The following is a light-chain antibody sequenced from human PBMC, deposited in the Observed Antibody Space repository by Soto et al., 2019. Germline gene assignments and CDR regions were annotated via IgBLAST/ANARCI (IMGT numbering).Light chain of an antibody. J-gene: IGLJ3*02. V-gene: IGLV6-57*04. Sequence: NFMLTQPHSVSESPGKTVTISCTRSSGSIASNYVQWYQQRPGSAPTTVIYEDNQRPSGVPDRFSGSIDSSSNSASLTISGLNAEYVGEDYCQTYDGSNLGVFGGGTKVTVL. CDR1: SGSIASNY. CDR3: QTYDGSNLGV. CDR2: EDN.